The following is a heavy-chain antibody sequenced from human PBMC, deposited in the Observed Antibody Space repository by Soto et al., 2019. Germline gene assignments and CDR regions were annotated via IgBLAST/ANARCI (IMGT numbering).Heavy chain of an antibody. Sequence: SETLSLTCAVSGGSISSGGYSWSWIRQPPGKGLEWIGYIYHSGSTYYNPSLKSRVTISVDRSKNQFSLKLSSVTAADTAVYYCARDAGILVAGTGGYYYGMDVWGQGTTVTVSS. CDR3: ARDAGILVAGTGGYYYGMDV. D-gene: IGHD6-13*01. CDR2: IYHSGST. J-gene: IGHJ6*02. V-gene: IGHV4-30-2*01. CDR1: GGSISSGGYS.